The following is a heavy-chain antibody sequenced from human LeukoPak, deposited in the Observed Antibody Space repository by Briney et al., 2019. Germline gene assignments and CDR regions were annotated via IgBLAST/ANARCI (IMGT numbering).Heavy chain of an antibody. CDR3: ARHADSGFGELAFDY. CDR2: IYYSRST. CDR1: GGSISSSSYY. Sequence: SETLSLTCSVSGGSISSSSYYWGWIRQPPGKGLEWIVSIYYSRSTYYNPSLKSRVTTSVDTSKDQFSLKLSSVTAADTAVYYCARHADSGFGELAFDYWGQGTLVTVSS. J-gene: IGHJ4*02. V-gene: IGHV4-39*01. D-gene: IGHD3-10*01.